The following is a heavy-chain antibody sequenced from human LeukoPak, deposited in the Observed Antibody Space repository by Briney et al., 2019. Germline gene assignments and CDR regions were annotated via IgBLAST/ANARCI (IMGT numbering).Heavy chain of an antibody. V-gene: IGHV3-30*18. D-gene: IGHD6-13*01. CDR1: VITFSSYG. CDR2: ISYDGSNK. CDR3: AKDSRSSSWYPYYYYYGMDV. Sequence: GGSLRLSCAASVITFSSYGMSWVRQAPGKGLEWVAVISYDGSNKYYADSVKGRFTISRDNSKNTLYLQMNSLRAEDTAVYYCAKDSRSSSWYPYYYYYGMDVWGQGTTVTVSS. J-gene: IGHJ6*02.